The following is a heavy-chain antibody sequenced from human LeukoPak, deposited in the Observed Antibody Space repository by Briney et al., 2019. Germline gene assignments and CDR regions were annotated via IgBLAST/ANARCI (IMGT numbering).Heavy chain of an antibody. J-gene: IGHJ4*02. CDR3: AKFNRGSGYYTFDY. CDR1: GFTFSGYV. D-gene: IGHD3-22*01. V-gene: IGHV3-21*04. Sequence: GGSLRLSCAASGFTFSGYVMTWVRQAPGKGLECVSSITFSSSHIYYADSVKGRFTISRDNSKNTLYLQMNSLRAEDTAVYYCAKFNRGSGYYTFDYWGQGTLVTVSS. CDR2: ITFSSSHI.